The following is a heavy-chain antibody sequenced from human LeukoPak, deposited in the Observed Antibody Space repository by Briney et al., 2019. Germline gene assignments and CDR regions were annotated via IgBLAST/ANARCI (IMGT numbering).Heavy chain of an antibody. CDR3: AKGAYYGPSVGVFEY. CDR1: GFTFSSYA. V-gene: IGHV3-23*01. Sequence: GGPVRLSCAASGFTFSSYAMSWVRQAPGKGLEWVSAISGNGGSTYYADSVKGRVTISRDNSKNTLYMELNSLRAEDTAVYYCAKGAYYGPSVGVFEYWGQGTLVPVSS. J-gene: IGHJ4*02. CDR2: ISGNGGST. D-gene: IGHD3-10*01.